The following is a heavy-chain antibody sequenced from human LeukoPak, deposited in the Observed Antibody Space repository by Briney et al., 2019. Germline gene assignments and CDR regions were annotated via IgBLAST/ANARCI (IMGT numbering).Heavy chain of an antibody. J-gene: IGHJ5*01. D-gene: IGHD6-13*01. CDR1: GFTFSNYS. CDR2: ISISRRYI. Sequence: GGSLRLSCAASGFTFSNYSMHWVRQAPGKGLEWVSSISISRRYIYYADSVKGRFTISRDNSKSTLYLQISSLRAEDTAVYYCANPSIAAAGGENGFDSWGQGTLVSVSS. V-gene: IGHV3-21*04. CDR3: ANPSIAAAGGENGFDS.